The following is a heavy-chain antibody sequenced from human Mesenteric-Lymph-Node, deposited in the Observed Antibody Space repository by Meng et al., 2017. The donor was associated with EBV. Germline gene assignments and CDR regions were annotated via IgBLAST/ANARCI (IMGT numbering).Heavy chain of an antibody. CDR1: GFTFSDYY. Sequence: QGPRVGLGGGLVGPGGSLRLSCAASGFTFSDYYMSWIRQAPGKGLEWVSYISSSGSTKYYADSVKGRFTISRDNVKKSLFLQMNSLRAEDTAVYYCARDHTSGWFDPWGQGTLVTVSS. CDR2: ISSSGSTK. V-gene: IGHV3-11*01. CDR3: ARDHTSGWFDP. D-gene: IGHD6-19*01. J-gene: IGHJ5*02.